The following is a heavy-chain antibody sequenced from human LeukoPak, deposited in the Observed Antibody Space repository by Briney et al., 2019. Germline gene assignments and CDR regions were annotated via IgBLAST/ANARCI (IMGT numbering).Heavy chain of an antibody. V-gene: IGHV4-39*01. D-gene: IGHD6-19*01. CDR3: VRHPSSSWLGFFY. J-gene: IGHJ4*02. CDR1: GGSISSSSYY. CDR2: IYYSGST. Sequence: SETLSLTCTVSGGSISSSSYYWGWIRQPPGKGLEWIGSIYYSGSTYYNPSLKSRVTISVDTSKNQFSLKLSSVTAADTAVYYCVRHPSSSWLGFFYWGQGTLVTVSS.